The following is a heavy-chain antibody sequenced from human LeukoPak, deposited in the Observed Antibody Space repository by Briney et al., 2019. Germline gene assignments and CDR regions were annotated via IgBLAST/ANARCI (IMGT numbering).Heavy chain of an antibody. V-gene: IGHV1-2*02. CDR2: INPNSGGS. CDR3: ARDGNWGSLRGAFDI. D-gene: IGHD7-27*01. Sequence: ASVKVSCKASGYTFTGYYMHWVRQAPGQGLEWMGWINPNSGGSNYAQKFQGMVTMTRDTSISTAYMELSRLRSDDTAVYYCARDGNWGSLRGAFDIWGQGTIVAVSS. J-gene: IGHJ3*02. CDR1: GYTFTGYY.